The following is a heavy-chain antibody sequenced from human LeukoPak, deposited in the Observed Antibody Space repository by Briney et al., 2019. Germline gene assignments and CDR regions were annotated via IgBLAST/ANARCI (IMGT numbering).Heavy chain of an antibody. V-gene: IGHV4-39*01. Sequence: SESLSLTCSVSGGSIISSSYSWGWVRQPPGKGLEWIGSIYYSGNTFYHPSLKSRVTISVDTSKNQFSLKLTSVTAADTAVYYCATLYYDPLFDYWGQGTLVTVSS. CDR3: ATLYYDPLFDY. CDR2: IYYSGNT. CDR1: GGSIISSSYS. D-gene: IGHD3-22*01. J-gene: IGHJ4*02.